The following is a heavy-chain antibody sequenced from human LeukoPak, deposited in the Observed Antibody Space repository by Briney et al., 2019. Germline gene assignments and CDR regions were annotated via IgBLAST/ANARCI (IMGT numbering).Heavy chain of an antibody. CDR1: GGSISSYY. J-gene: IGHJ4*02. CDR2: IYYSGST. V-gene: IGHV4-59*12. Sequence: SETLSLTCTVSGGSISSYYWSWIRQPPGKGLEWIGYIYYSGSTYYNPSLKSRVTISVDTSKNQFSLKLSSVTAADTAVYYCARDQRGELPHFDYWGQGTLVTVSS. CDR3: ARDQRGELPHFDY. D-gene: IGHD1-26*01.